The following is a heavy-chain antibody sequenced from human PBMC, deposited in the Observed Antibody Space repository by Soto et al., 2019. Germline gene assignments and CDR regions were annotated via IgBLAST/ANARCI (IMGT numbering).Heavy chain of an antibody. Sequence: QLVQSGADVKKPGASVKVSCKTSGYIFTSYVIHWVRQAHGQNIEWMGWINVHNGDTKYSERLQGRLTLTRDTSASTAYMALSTLRSEDTAVYACARDRGYRGYEKVDHWGQGTLVTVSS. D-gene: IGHD5-12*01. J-gene: IGHJ5*02. CDR3: ARDRGYRGYEKVDH. CDR1: GYIFTSYV. V-gene: IGHV1-3*01. CDR2: INVHNGDT.